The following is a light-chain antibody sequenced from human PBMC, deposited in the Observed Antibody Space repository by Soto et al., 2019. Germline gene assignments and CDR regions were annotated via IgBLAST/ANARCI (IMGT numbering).Light chain of an antibody. CDR2: AAS. CDR1: QGISSW. V-gene: IGKV1-12*01. Sequence: DIQMTQSPSSVSASVGDRVTITCRASQGISSWLSWYQQKPGQAPKLLIYAASSLQSGFTSRFSGSGSGTDFSLTISSLQSEDLATYFFQQGNSFPCTFGPGNTVPIK. J-gene: IGKJ3*01. CDR3: QQGNSFPCT.